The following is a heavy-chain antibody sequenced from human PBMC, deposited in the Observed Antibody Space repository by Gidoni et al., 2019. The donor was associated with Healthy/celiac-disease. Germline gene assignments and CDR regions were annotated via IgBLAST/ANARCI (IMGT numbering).Heavy chain of an antibody. CDR1: GFTVSSNY. CDR3: ARGDYGGNWGWFDP. J-gene: IGHJ5*02. CDR2: IYSGSST. Sequence: EVQLVESGGGLVQHGGSLRLSCAASGFTVSSNYMSWVRQAPGKGLECVSVIYSGSSTYYADSVKGRFTISRDNSKNTLYLLMNSLRAEDTAVYYCARGDYGGNWGWFDPWGQGTLVTVSS. D-gene: IGHD4-17*01. V-gene: IGHV3-66*01.